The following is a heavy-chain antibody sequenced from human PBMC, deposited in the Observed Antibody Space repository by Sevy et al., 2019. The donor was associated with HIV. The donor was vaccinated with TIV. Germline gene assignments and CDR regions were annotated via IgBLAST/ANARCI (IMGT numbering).Heavy chain of an antibody. CDR3: ARGRGRGDILTCRRQIYYYYGMDV. J-gene: IGHJ6*02. V-gene: IGHV4-34*01. Sequence: SETLSLTCAVYGGSFSGYYWSWIRQPPGKGLEWIGEINHSGSTNYNPSLKSRVTISVDTSKNQFSLKLSSVTAADTAVYYCARGRGRGDILTCRRQIYYYYGMDVWGQGTTVTVSS. CDR1: GGSFSGYY. D-gene: IGHD3-9*01. CDR2: INHSGST.